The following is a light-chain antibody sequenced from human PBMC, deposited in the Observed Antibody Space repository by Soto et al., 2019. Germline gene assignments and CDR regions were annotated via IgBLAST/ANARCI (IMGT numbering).Light chain of an antibody. CDR3: QQYGATPQLT. CDR1: QSISSNS. CDR2: DVS. V-gene: IGKV3D-20*01. J-gene: IGKJ4*01. Sequence: EIVLTQSPATLSLSPGERATLSCGASQSISSNSLAWYQQKPGLAPRLLIYDVSRRATDIPDRFGGSGSGTDFTLTISRLEPEDFAVYYCQQYGATPQLTFGGGTKVEI.